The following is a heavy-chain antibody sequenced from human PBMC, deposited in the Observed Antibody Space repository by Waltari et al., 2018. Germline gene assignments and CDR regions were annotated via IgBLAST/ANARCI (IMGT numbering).Heavy chain of an antibody. J-gene: IGHJ6*02. CDR3: ARMARKTYSSPVAGRDYYYGMDV. CDR1: GFTFSRYW. Sequence: EEQLVESGGGLIQPGESLRVSCAVSGFTFSRYWMKWDRQGPGKGLVLCASINSVGIDTSYADSVRGRFTISRDNAKNTVYLQMKSLRVEDTAVYYCARMARKTYSSPVAGRDYYYGMDVWGLGTTVTVSS. V-gene: IGHV3-74*01. D-gene: IGHD6-13*01. CDR2: INSVGIDT.